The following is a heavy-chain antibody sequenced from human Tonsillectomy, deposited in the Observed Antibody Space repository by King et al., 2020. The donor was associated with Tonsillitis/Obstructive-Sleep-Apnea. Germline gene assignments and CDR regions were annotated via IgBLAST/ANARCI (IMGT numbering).Heavy chain of an antibody. D-gene: IGHD7-27*01. V-gene: IGHV3-21*01. CDR1: GFTFSSYS. CDR3: ARDSGEYFDY. Sequence: VQLVESGGGLVKPGGSLRLSCEASGFTFSSYSMNWVRQAPGKGLEWVSSISSSGSYIYYADALKGRFTNSSDNAKNSLYLQMNSLRAEETAVYYCARDSGEYFDYWGQGTLVTVSS. CDR2: ISSSGSYI. J-gene: IGHJ4*02.